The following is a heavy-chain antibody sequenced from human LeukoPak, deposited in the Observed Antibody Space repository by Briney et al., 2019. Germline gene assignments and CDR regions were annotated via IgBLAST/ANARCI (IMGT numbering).Heavy chain of an antibody. J-gene: IGHJ4*02. V-gene: IGHV3-53*01. Sequence: PGGSLRLSCAASGFTVSSTAVSWVRQAPGKGLEWVSFIYSDGSTFYADSVKGRFTISRDTSKNTLDLQMNSLRAEDTAVYYCARGTVTMVDYWGQGTLVTVSS. CDR1: GFTVSSTA. CDR2: IYSDGST. D-gene: IGHD3-10*01. CDR3: ARGTVTMVDY.